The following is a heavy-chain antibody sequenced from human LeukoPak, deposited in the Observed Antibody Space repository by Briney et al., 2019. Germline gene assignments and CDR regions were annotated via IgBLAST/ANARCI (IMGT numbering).Heavy chain of an antibody. Sequence: PGGSLRLSCAASGFTLSSYSMNWVRQAPGKGLEWVPSISSSSSYIYYADSVKGRFTISRDNAKNSLYLQMNSLRAEDTAVYYCARERRYYDSSGYFNDAFDIWGQGTMVTVSS. CDR1: GFTLSSYS. CDR2: ISSSSSYI. D-gene: IGHD3-22*01. CDR3: ARERRYYDSSGYFNDAFDI. J-gene: IGHJ3*02. V-gene: IGHV3-21*01.